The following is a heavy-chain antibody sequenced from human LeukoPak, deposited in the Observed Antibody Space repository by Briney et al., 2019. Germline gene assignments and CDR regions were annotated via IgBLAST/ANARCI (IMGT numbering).Heavy chain of an antibody. CDR2: IYYSGST. CDR3: ASHTGLDTGKFDY. J-gene: IGHJ4*02. V-gene: IGHV4-39*01. D-gene: IGHD5-18*01. CDR1: GGSISSSSYY. Sequence: PSETLSLTCTVSGGSISSSSYYWGWIRQPPGKGLERIGSIYYSGSTYYNPSLKSRVTISVDTSKNQFSLKLSSVTAADTAVYYCASHTGLDTGKFDYWGQGTLVTVSS.